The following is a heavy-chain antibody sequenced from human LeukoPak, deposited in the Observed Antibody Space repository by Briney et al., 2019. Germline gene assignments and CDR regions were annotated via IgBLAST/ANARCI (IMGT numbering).Heavy chain of an antibody. J-gene: IGHJ4*02. D-gene: IGHD3-22*01. CDR3: ARGGERSGFDY. CDR1: GGSFSGYY. CDR2: INHSGST. V-gene: IGHV4-34*01. Sequence: SETLSLTCAVYGGSFSGYYWSWIRQPPGKGLEWIGEINHSGSTNYSPSLKSRVTISADTSKNQFSLKLSSVTAADTAVYYCARGGERSGFDYWGQGTLVTVSS.